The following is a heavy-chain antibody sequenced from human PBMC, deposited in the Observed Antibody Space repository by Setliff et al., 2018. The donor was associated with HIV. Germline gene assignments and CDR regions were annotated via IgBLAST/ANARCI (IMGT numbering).Heavy chain of an antibody. CDR1: GYPLTEVS. CDR3: ATIRAYYYDSSGQEYFQL. Sequence: ASVKVSCKVSGYPLTEVSIHWVRQAPGKGLEWMGGFDPEDDDTVDAQKFQGRVTMAEDTSTDTAYMELSSLTSEDTAMYYCATIRAYYYDSSGQEYFQLWGHGSLVTVSS. CDR2: FDPEDDDT. D-gene: IGHD3-22*01. J-gene: IGHJ1*01. V-gene: IGHV1-24*01.